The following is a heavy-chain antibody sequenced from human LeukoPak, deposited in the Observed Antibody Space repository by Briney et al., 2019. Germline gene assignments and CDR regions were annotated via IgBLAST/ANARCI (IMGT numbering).Heavy chain of an antibody. CDR1: GFTFSSYA. Sequence: PGGSLRLPCAASGFTFSSYAMSWVRQAPGKGLEWVSAISGSGGSTYYADSVKGRFTISRDNSKNTLYLQMNSLRAEDTAVYYCANSFGYSSSWYYFAYWGQGTLVTVSS. V-gene: IGHV3-23*01. CDR2: ISGSGGST. J-gene: IGHJ4*02. D-gene: IGHD6-13*01. CDR3: ANSFGYSSSWYYFAY.